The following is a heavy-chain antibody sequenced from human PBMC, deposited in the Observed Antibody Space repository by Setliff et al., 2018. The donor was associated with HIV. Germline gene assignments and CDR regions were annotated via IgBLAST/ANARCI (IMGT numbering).Heavy chain of an antibody. V-gene: IGHV4-34*01. Sequence: SETLSLTCTVSGYSISSHYWSWIRQSPGKGLEWIGEINHSGSTNYNPSLKSRLTTSADTSKKQFSLRLSSVTAADTAVYYCARGRRSAAAGTRWDYMDVWGKGTTVTVSS. CDR3: ARGRRSAAAGTRWDYMDV. J-gene: IGHJ6*03. CDR1: GYSISSHY. D-gene: IGHD6-13*01. CDR2: INHSGST.